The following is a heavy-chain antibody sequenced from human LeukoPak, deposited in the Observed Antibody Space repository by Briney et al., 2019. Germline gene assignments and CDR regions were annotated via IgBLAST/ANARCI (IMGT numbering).Heavy chain of an antibody. CDR1: GYTFTGYY. J-gene: IGHJ6*03. CDR2: INPHSGGT. V-gene: IGHV1-2*02. Sequence: ASVKVSCKASGYTFTGYYMHWVRQAPGQGLEWMGWINPHSGGTNYAQKFQGRVTMTRDTSISTAFMELSRLRSDDTAVYYCARWAQPYHYYYMDVWGKGTTVTISS. CDR3: ARWAQPYHYYYMDV.